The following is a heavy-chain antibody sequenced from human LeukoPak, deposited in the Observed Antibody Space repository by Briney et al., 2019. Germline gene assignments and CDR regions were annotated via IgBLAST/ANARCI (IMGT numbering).Heavy chain of an antibody. CDR2: ISSSGSTI. Sequence: GGSLRLSCAASGFTFSSYEMNWVRQAPGKGLEWVSYISSSGSTIYYADSVKGRFTISRDNAKNSLYLQMNSLKAEDTAVYYCAELGITMIGGVWGKGTTVTISS. D-gene: IGHD3-10*02. V-gene: IGHV3-48*03. J-gene: IGHJ6*04. CDR3: AELGITMIGGV. CDR1: GFTFSSYE.